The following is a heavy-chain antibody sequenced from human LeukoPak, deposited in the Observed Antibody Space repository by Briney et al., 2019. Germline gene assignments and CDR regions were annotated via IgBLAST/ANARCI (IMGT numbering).Heavy chain of an antibody. CDR2: ISSGGTYE. CDR1: GFTFSNYY. J-gene: IGHJ4*02. D-gene: IGHD3-10*01. CDR3: ARDSTYYYDSGSSGPHYFDN. V-gene: IGHV3-30*01. Sequence: PGKSLRLSCAASGFTFSNYYMHWVRQAPGKGLEWVSLISSGGTYEYYADSVKGRFTISRDNSKNTLYLQLNSLRAEDTAVYYCARDSTYYYDSGSSGPHYFDNWGQGTLVTVSS.